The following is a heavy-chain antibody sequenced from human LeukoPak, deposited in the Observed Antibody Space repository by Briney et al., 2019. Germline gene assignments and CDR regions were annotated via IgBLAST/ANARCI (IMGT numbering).Heavy chain of an antibody. J-gene: IGHJ6*02. V-gene: IGHV1-46*01. CDR3: ARDSRVVLRYFDRLSGGYYYYGMDV. CDR2: INPTGGST. Sequence: ASVKVSCKASGYTFPSYFMHWVRQAPGQGLEWMGIINPTGGSTTYAQKFQGRVTMARDTSTSTVYMELSSLRSDDTAVYYCARDSRVVLRYFDRLSGGYYYYGMDVWGQGTTVTVSS. D-gene: IGHD3-9*01. CDR1: GYTFPSYF.